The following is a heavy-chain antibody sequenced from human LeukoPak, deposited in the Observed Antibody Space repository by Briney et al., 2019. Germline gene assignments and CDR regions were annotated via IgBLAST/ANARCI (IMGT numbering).Heavy chain of an antibody. J-gene: IGHJ6*03. CDR2: IYHSGST. D-gene: IGHD2-2*01. V-gene: IGHV4-30-2*03. CDR1: GGSISSGGYS. Sequence: SETLSLTCAVSGGSISSGGYSWSWIRQPPGKGLEWIGSIYHSGSTYYNPSLKSRVTISVDTSKNQFSLKLSSVTAADTAVYYCARERGYCSSTSCYFFPNYYYYMDVWGKGTTVTVSS. CDR3: ARERGYCSSTSCYFFPNYYYYMDV.